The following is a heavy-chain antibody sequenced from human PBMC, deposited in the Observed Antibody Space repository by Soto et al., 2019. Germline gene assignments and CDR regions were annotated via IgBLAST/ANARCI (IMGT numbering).Heavy chain of an antibody. CDR1: GFTFSSYE. V-gene: IGHV3-48*03. CDR3: AREGQPQWSIAAQAPFDY. D-gene: IGHD6-6*01. Sequence: GGSLRLSCAASGFTFSSYEMNWVRQAPGKGLEWVSYISSSGSTIYYADSVKGRFTISRDNAKNSLYLQMNSLRAEDTAVYYCAREGQPQWSIAAQAPFDYGGQGTLVTVSS. J-gene: IGHJ4*02. CDR2: ISSSGSTI.